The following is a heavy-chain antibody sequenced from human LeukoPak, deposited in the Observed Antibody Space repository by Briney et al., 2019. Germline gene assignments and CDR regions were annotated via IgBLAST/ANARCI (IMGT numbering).Heavy chain of an antibody. CDR2: IRYDGSNK. V-gene: IGHV3-30*02. Sequence: GSLRLSCAASGFTFSSYGMHWVRQAPGKGLEWVAFIRYDGSNKYYADSVKGRFTISRDNSKNTLYLQMNSLRAEDTAVYYCARGMKYSTGWYYMDVWGKGTTVTISS. CDR1: GFTFSSYG. D-gene: IGHD6-19*01. CDR3: ARGMKYSTGWYYMDV. J-gene: IGHJ6*03.